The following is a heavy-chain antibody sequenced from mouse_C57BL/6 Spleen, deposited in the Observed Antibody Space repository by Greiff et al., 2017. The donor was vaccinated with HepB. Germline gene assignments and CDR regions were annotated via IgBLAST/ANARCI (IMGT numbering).Heavy chain of an antibody. J-gene: IGHJ1*03. V-gene: IGHV1-80*01. CDR1: GYAFSSYW. D-gene: IGHD1-1*01. Sequence: VQLQQSGAELVKPGASVKISCKASGYAFSSYWMNWVKQRPGKGLEWIGQIYPGDGDTNYNGKFKGKATLTADKSSSTAYMQLSSLTSEDFAVYFCARRSRDGSSLYWYFDVWGTRTTVTVSS. CDR3: ARRSRDGSSLYWYFDV. CDR2: IYPGDGDT.